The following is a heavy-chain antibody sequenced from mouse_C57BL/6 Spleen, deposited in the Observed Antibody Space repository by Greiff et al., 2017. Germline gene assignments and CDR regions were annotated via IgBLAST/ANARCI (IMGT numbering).Heavy chain of an antibody. V-gene: IGHV1-55*01. Sequence: VQLQQSGAELVKPGASVKMSCKASGYTFTSYWITWVKQRPGQGLEWIGDIYPGSGSTNYNEKFKSKATLTVDTSSSTAYMQLSSLTSEDSAVYYCAREVYYYGSSYYWYFDVWGTGTTVTVSS. D-gene: IGHD1-1*01. J-gene: IGHJ1*03. CDR3: AREVYYYGSSYYWYFDV. CDR1: GYTFTSYW. CDR2: IYPGSGST.